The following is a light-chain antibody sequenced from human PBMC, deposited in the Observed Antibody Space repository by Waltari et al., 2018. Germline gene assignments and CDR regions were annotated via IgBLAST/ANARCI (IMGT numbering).Light chain of an antibody. Sequence: SYELTQPPSVSVYPGQTATITCSGDKSGTKYCSWYQQKPGQSPVLMLYQDSRRPSGIPERFSGSNSGNTATLTISGTQAVDEADYYCQAWDSSTQVVFGGGTKLTVL. CDR2: QDS. CDR3: QAWDSSTQVV. J-gene: IGLJ3*02. CDR1: KSGTKY. V-gene: IGLV3-1*01.